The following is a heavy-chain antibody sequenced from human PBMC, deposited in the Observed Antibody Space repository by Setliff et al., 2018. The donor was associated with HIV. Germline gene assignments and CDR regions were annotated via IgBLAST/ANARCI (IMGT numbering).Heavy chain of an antibody. D-gene: IGHD3-22*01. J-gene: IGHJ6*02. Sequence: ASVKVSCKASGYTFTSYYMHWVRQAPGQGLEWMGIINSSGGSTSYAQKFQGRVTMTRDTSTSTVYMELSSLRSEDTAVYYCARGDYYDSSGYYYVPLYYYYGMDVWGQGTTVTVSS. V-gene: IGHV1-46*01. CDR1: GYTFTSYY. CDR3: ARGDYYDSSGYYYVPLYYYYGMDV. CDR2: INSSGGST.